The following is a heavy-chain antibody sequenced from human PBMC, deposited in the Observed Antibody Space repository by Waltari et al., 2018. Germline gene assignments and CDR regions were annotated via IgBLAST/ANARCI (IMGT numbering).Heavy chain of an antibody. CDR3: ARGGLPRPRYFDY. D-gene: IGHD2-15*01. CDR1: GFTFSSYW. V-gene: IGHV3-7*01. Sequence: EVQLVESGGGLVQPGGSLRLSCAASGFTFSSYWLSWVRQAPGKGLEWVANIKQDGSEKYYVDSVKGRFTISRDNAKNSLYLQMNSLRAEDTAVYYCARGGLPRPRYFDYWGQGTLVTVSS. CDR2: IKQDGSEK. J-gene: IGHJ4*02.